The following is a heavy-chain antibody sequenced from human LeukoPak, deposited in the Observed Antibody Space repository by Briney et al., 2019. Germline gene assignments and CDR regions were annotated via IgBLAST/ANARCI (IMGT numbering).Heavy chain of an antibody. Sequence: GGSLRLSCEASGFTFRSYDMHWVRQPTGKGLEWVAGIGTAGDTSYPGSVKGRFTISRENAKNSLYLQMNSLRAEDTAVYYCARLSSGWLIDPWGQGTLVTVSS. V-gene: IGHV3-13*04. J-gene: IGHJ5*02. CDR2: IGTAGDT. D-gene: IGHD6-19*01. CDR1: GFTFRSYD. CDR3: ARLSSGWLIDP.